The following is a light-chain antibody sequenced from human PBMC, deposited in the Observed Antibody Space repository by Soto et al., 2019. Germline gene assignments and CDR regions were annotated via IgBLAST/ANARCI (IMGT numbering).Light chain of an antibody. CDR2: EVS. CDR3: SSYAGSNIDYV. J-gene: IGLJ1*01. CDR1: SSDVGGYKY. V-gene: IGLV2-8*01. Sequence: QSALTQPPSASGSPGQSITISCTGTSSDVGGYKYVSWYQQHPGKVPKLMIYEVSKRPSGVPDRFSGSKSGNTASLTVSGHQAEDEADYYCSSYAGSNIDYVFGTGTKLTVL.